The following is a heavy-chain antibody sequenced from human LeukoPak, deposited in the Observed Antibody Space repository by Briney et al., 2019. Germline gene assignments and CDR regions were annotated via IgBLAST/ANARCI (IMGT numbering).Heavy chain of an antibody. D-gene: IGHD3-10*01. J-gene: IGHJ3*02. V-gene: IGHV1-2*02. CDR3: ARTQPGRAFDI. CDR2: INPNSGGT. Sequence: ASVKVSCKASGYTFTGYYMHWVRQAPGQGLEWVGWINPNSGGTNSAQKFQGRVTMTRDTSISTAYMELSSLTSDDTAVFYCARTQPGRAFDIWGQGTLVTVSS. CDR1: GYTFTGYY.